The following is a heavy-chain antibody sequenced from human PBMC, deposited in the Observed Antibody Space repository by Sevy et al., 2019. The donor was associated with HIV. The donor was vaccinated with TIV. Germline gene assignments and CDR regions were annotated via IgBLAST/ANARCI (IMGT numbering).Heavy chain of an antibody. CDR1: GFTFDDYS. Sequence: GGSLRLSCAACGFTFDDYSMHWVRQAPGKGLEWVSLFAWDGGRTSFADSVKGRFTISRDNSKNSLYLQMNSLRTADTAVYYCAKDMGNWNGLDYWGQGTLVTVSS. D-gene: IGHD1-1*01. CDR2: FAWDGGRT. V-gene: IGHV3-43*01. CDR3: AKDMGNWNGLDY. J-gene: IGHJ4*02.